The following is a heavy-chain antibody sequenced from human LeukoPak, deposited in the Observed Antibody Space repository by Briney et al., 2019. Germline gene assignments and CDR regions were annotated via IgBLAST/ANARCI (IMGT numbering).Heavy chain of an antibody. J-gene: IGHJ4*02. V-gene: IGHV1-69*06. CDR3: ASSSSGWYATDFDY. Sequence: ASVKVSCKASGGTFSSYAISWVRQAPGQGLEWMGGIIPIFGTANYAQKFQGRVTITADKSTSTAYMELSSLRSEDTAVYYCASSSSGWYATDFDYWGQGTLVTVSS. CDR1: GGTFSSYA. D-gene: IGHD6-19*01. CDR2: IIPIFGTA.